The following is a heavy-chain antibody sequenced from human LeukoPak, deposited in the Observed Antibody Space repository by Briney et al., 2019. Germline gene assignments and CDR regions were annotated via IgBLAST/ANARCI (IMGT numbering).Heavy chain of an antibody. CDR1: GYTFTSHG. J-gene: IGHJ6*02. CDR2: ISSNNGNT. Sequence: GASVKVSCKASGYTFTSHGISWVRQAPGQGLEWMGWISSNNGNTKYAQKFQGRVTMTTETSTSTAYMELRSLRSDDTAVYYCAREKYYDSSSYGMDVWGQGTTVTVSS. V-gene: IGHV1-18*01. D-gene: IGHD3-22*01. CDR3: AREKYYDSSSYGMDV.